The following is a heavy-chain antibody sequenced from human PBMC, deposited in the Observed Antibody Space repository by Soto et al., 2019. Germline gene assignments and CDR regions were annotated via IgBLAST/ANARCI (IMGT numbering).Heavy chain of an antibody. CDR2: ISDSGDRT. CDR1: GFTLSMSA. Sequence: RWSLRLSCASSGFTLSMSAVNWVRQAPGKVLEWVSYISDSGDRTYYADSVKVRFTISRDRSKNTVSLQMDSLRAEDTAVYYCAKDRGIIVKAGDAFDVWGQGTKVTV. CDR3: AKDRGIIVKAGDAFDV. D-gene: IGHD3-16*02. V-gene: IGHV3-23*01. J-gene: IGHJ3*01.